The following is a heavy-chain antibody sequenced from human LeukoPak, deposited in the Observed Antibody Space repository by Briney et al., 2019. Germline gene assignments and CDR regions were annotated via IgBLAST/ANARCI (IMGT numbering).Heavy chain of an antibody. V-gene: IGHV3-7*02. CDR1: GFTFSSYW. CDR2: IKPDGSDK. J-gene: IGHJ4*02. Sequence: GGSLRLSCAASGFTFSSYWMTCVRQAPGKGLEWVANIKPDGSDKYYVDSVKGRFTISRDNAKNSVYLQMNGLRAEDTAVYYCTNKVFAWGPGTLVTDSS. CDR3: TNKVFA.